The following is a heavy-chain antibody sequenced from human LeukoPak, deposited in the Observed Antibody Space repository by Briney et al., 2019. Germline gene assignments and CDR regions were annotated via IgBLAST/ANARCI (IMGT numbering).Heavy chain of an antibody. CDR1: GFTFSDYY. CDR2: ISSSGSTI. Sequence: PGGSLRLSCAASGFTFSDYYMSWIRQAPGKGLEWVSYISSSGSTIYYADSVKGRFTISRDNAKNSLYLQMNSLRAEDTAVYYCAREPMVRGVIISLHQNWFDPWGQGTLVTVSS. V-gene: IGHV3-11*01. J-gene: IGHJ5*02. D-gene: IGHD3-10*01. CDR3: AREPMVRGVIISLHQNWFDP.